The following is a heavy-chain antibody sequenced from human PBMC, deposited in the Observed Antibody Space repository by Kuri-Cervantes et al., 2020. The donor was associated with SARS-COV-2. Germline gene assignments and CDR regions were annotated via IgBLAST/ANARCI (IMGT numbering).Heavy chain of an antibody. CDR2: IYRSGST. V-gene: IGHV4-30-2*01. Sequence: SETLSLTCTVSGGSISSSSYYWSWIRQPPGKGLEWIGYIYRSGSTYYNPSLKSRVTISVDRSKNQFSLKLSSVTAADTAVYYCARARIAAAGYNWFDPWGQGTLVTVSS. CDR1: GGSISSSSYY. D-gene: IGHD6-13*01. CDR3: ARARIAAAGYNWFDP. J-gene: IGHJ5*02.